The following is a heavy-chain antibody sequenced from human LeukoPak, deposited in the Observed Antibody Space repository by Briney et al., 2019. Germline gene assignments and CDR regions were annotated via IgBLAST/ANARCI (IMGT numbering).Heavy chain of an antibody. CDR1: GFTFDDYA. CDR2: ISWNSGSI. D-gene: IGHD6-19*01. Sequence: SLRLSCAASGFTFDDYAMHWVRQAPGKGLEWVSGISWNSGSIGYADSVKGRFTISRDNAKNSLYLQMNSLRAEDTALYYCAKDSSLHIAVAGMRYFDYWGQGTLVTVSS. V-gene: IGHV3-9*01. CDR3: AKDSSLHIAVAGMRYFDY. J-gene: IGHJ4*02.